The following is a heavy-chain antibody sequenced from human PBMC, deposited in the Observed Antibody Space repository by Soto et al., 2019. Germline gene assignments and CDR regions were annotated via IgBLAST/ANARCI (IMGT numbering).Heavy chain of an antibody. CDR1: GYTLTELS. D-gene: IGHD3-3*01. CDR3: ATTSYDFWSGRRGYFDX. Sequence: AAVKVPCNVSGYTLTELSMHWVRQAPGKGLEWMGGFYTEHCETIYAQKFQGRVNMTEDTSTDTAYMEVSSLRSEDTAVYYCATTSYDFWSGRRGYFDXWGQGTLVTVSX. V-gene: IGHV1-24*01. CDR2: FYTEHCET. J-gene: IGHJ4*02.